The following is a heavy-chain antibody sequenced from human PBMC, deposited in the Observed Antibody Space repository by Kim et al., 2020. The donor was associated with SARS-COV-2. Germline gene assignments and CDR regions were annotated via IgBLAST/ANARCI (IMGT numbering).Heavy chain of an antibody. CDR2: GTTI. V-gene: IGHV3-48*03. Sequence: GTTIYYADSVRGRFTISRDNAKNSLFLQMSSLSADDTALYYCARERGGYDYWGKGTLVTVSS. CDR3: ARERGGYDY. J-gene: IGHJ4*02. D-gene: IGHD1-26*01.